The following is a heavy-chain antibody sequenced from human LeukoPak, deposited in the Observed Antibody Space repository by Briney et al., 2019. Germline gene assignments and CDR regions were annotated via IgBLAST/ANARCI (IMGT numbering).Heavy chain of an antibody. D-gene: IGHD3-22*01. CDR3: GRLDDYDYSAW. CDR1: GYSIRNGYN. J-gene: IGHJ4*02. CDR2: IYQSGST. V-gene: IGHV4-38-2*02. Sequence: PSETLSLTCTVSGYSIRNGYNWGWIRLSPGKGLEWLGSIYQSGSTYDNPSLKSRVTLSIDTSKNQFSLKLTSVTAADTAVYFCGRLDDYDYSAWWGQGILVTVSS.